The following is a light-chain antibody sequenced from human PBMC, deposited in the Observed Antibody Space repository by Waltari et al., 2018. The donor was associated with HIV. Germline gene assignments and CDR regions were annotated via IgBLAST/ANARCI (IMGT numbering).Light chain of an antibody. CDR3: ASWDDSLNGPV. Sequence: QSVLTQPPSTPGTPGQRVTISCSGSSSHIGTNTRRWFQPLPGKPPNVLIYGKNQRPSGVPDRFSGSKSGTSASLAIGGLQSEDEADYYCASWDDSLNGPVFGGGTTLTVL. J-gene: IGLJ2*01. CDR1: SSHIGTNT. CDR2: GKN. V-gene: IGLV1-44*01.